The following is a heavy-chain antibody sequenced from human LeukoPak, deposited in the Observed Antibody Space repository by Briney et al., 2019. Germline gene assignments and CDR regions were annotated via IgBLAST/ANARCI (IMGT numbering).Heavy chain of an antibody. CDR2: ISYDGSNK. J-gene: IGHJ4*02. CDR3: ARDPRYYYDSSGYYPDY. D-gene: IGHD3-22*01. V-gene: IGHV3-30-3*01. CDR1: GFTFSSYA. Sequence: PGGSLRLSCAASGFTFSSYAMHWVRQAPGKGLEWVAVISYDGSNKYYADSVKGRFTISRDNAKNSLYLQMNSLRAEDTAVYYCARDPRYYYDSSGYYPDYWGQGTLVTVSS.